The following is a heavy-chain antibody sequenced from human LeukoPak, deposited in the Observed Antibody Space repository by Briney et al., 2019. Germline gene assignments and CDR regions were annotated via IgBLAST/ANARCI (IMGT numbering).Heavy chain of an antibody. J-gene: IGHJ4*02. CDR1: GYSFTSYW. D-gene: IGHD5-24*01. CDR2: IYPGDSDT. V-gene: IGHV5-51*01. Sequence: GESLKISCKGSGYSFTSYWIGWVRQMPGKGLEWMGIIYPGDSDTRYSPSFQGQVTISADKSISTAYLQWSSLKASVTAMYYCARTREMATIVVDYWGQGTLVTVSS. CDR3: ARTREMATIVVDY.